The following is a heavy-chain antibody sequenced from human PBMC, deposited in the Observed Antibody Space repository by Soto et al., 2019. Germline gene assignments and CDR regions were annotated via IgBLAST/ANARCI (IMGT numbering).Heavy chain of an antibody. V-gene: IGHV3-74*01. CDR2: INSDGSST. CDR3: AREASYYDSSGYYLGRPTYY. J-gene: IGHJ4*02. CDR1: GFTFSSYW. D-gene: IGHD3-22*01. Sequence: EVQLVESGGGLVQPGGSLRLSCEASGFTFSSYWMHWVRQAPGKGLVWVSHINSDGSSTSYADSVKGRFTISRDNAKNTLSLQMNSRRAEDKAVYSCAREASYYDSSGYYLGRPTYYWGQGTLVTVSS.